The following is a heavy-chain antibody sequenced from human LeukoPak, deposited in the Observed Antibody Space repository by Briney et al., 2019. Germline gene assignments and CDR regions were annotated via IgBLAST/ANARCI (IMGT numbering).Heavy chain of an antibody. J-gene: IGHJ3*02. Sequence: PSETLSLTCAVYGGSFSGYYWIWIRQPPGKGLEWIGEINHSGSTKYNPSLKSRVIISVDTSKNQFSLKLSSVTAADTAVYYCARVVVVTARDSFDIWGQGTMVTVSS. CDR1: GGSFSGYY. D-gene: IGHD2-21*02. CDR2: INHSGST. V-gene: IGHV4-34*01. CDR3: ARVVVVTARDSFDI.